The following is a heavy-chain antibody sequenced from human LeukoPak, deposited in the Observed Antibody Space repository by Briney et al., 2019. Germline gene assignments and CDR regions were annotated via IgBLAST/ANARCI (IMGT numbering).Heavy chain of an antibody. Sequence: ASVKVSCKTSGYTVTGYYIHWVRQAPGQGLEWMGWITPNSDGTDYAQKFQGRVSMTRDTSISTAYMELSRLRSDDTAVYYCARGGSSGEWFSHLDYWGQGTLVTVSS. CDR1: GYTVTGYY. CDR3: ARGGSSGEWFSHLDY. V-gene: IGHV1-2*02. J-gene: IGHJ4*02. D-gene: IGHD3-3*01. CDR2: ITPNSDGT.